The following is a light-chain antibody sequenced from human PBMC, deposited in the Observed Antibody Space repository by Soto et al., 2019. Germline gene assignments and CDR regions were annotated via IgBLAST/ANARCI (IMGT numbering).Light chain of an antibody. CDR2: AAY. CDR1: QYINNY. V-gene: IGKV1-39*01. J-gene: IGKJ2*01. Sequence: DIQMTQSPSSLSTSVGDRVTITCRASQYINNYLNWYQQKPGKAPKLLIFAAYNLQSGVPSRFSGSGSGTDFPLTISSLQPEDFATYYCQQSYSTPPYTFGHGTKLDMK. CDR3: QQSYSTPPYT.